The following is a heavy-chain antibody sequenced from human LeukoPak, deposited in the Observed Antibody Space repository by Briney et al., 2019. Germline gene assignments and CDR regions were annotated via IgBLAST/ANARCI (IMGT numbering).Heavy chain of an antibody. CDR1: VYTFTGYY. CDR2: INPNSGGT. J-gene: IGHJ4*02. V-gene: IGHV1-2*02. CDR3: ARDGIDSSSSLDY. Sequence: ASVTVSCQASVYTFTGYYMHWVRQAPGQGLEWMGWINPNSGGTNYAQKFQGRVTMTRDTSISTAYMELSGLRSDDTAVYYCARDGIDSSSSLDYWGQGTLVTVSS. D-gene: IGHD6-6*01.